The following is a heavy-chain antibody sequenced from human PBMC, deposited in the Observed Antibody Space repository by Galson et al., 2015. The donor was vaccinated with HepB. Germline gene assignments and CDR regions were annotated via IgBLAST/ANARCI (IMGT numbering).Heavy chain of an antibody. Sequence: SCKASGYTFTGYYMHWVRQAPGQGLEWMGWINPNSGGTNYAQKFQGRVTMTRDTSISTAYMELSRLRSDDTAVYYCARDLQYYYDSSGYYSDAFDIWGQGTMVTVSS. CDR3: ARDLQYYYDSSGYYSDAFDI. V-gene: IGHV1-2*02. CDR2: INPNSGGT. J-gene: IGHJ3*02. CDR1: GYTFTGYY. D-gene: IGHD3-22*01.